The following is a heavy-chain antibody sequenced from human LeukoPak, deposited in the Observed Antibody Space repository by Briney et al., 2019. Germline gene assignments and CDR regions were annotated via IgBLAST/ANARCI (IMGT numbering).Heavy chain of an antibody. CDR1: DDSFSSHY. CDR2: ISYIGST. Sequence: SETLSLTCAVSDDSFSSHYRTWIRQPPGKGLERIGYISYIGSTNYNPSLKSRVTISIDTSKNQFSLKLTSVTAADTAVYYCARDLVTVTKGFDIWGQGTMVSVSS. D-gene: IGHD4-17*01. J-gene: IGHJ3*02. CDR3: ARDLVTVTKGFDI. V-gene: IGHV4-59*11.